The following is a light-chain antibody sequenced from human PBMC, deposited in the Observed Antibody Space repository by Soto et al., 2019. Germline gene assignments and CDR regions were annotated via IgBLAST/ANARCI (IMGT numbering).Light chain of an antibody. V-gene: IGLV1-40*01. Sequence: QSVLTQPPSVSGAPGQRGTISCTGSSSNIGAGYDVHWYQQLPGTDPKLLVYGNSNRPSGVPDRFSGSKSGTSASLAITGLQAEDEVDYYGQSYDSSLSGYVFGTGTKLTVL. CDR3: QSYDSSLSGYV. CDR2: GNS. CDR1: SSNIGAGYD. J-gene: IGLJ1*01.